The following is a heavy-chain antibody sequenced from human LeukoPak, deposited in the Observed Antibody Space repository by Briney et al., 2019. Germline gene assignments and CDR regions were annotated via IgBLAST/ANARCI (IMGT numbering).Heavy chain of an antibody. J-gene: IGHJ6*02. CDR3: ARDTFGSYQDYYDGMDV. Sequence: PGRSLRLSCAASGFPFSSYGMHWVRQAPGKGLGWVAVIWYDGSNKYYADSVKGRFTISRDNSKNTLYLQMNSLRAEDTAVYYCARDTFGSYQDYYDGMDVWGQGTTVTVSS. D-gene: IGHD1-26*01. V-gene: IGHV3-33*01. CDR2: IWYDGSNK. CDR1: GFPFSSYG.